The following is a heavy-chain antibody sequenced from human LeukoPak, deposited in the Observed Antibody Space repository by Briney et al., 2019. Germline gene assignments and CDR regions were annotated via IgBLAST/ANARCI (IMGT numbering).Heavy chain of an antibody. Sequence: SVKVSCKASGGTFSSYAISWVRQAPGQGLEWMGRIIPILGIANYAQKFQGRVTITADKSTSTAYMELSSLRSEDTAVYYCAGTYDYVWGSYHHWFDPWGQGTLVTVSS. D-gene: IGHD3-16*02. J-gene: IGHJ5*02. V-gene: IGHV1-69*04. CDR2: IIPILGIA. CDR1: GGTFSSYA. CDR3: AGTYDYVWGSYHHWFDP.